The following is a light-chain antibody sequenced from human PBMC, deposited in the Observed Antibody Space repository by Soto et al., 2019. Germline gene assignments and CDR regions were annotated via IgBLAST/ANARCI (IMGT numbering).Light chain of an antibody. CDR3: HQDYSNPWT. Sequence: ILTTQPPGSRPVPLNGPDTIICNASQHVLSSSNKTNCLAWYQQKPGHPPKVLIYWASTRESGVPDRFSGSVSGTDFTLTISSLQAEDVAVYYCHQDYSNPWTFGQGTKVDI. V-gene: IGKV4-1*01. CDR2: WAS. CDR1: QHVLSSSNKTNC. J-gene: IGKJ1*01.